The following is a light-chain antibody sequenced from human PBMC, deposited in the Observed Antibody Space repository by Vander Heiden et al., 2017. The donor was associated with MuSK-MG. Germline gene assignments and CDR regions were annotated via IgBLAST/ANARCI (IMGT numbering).Light chain of an antibody. CDR3: QSFNSSNHVV. CDR2: EDD. V-gene: IGLV6-57*01. J-gene: IGLJ2*01. CDR1: IGNIAHNY. Sequence: NFMLTQPHSVSESPGQTVTISCTLSIGNIAHNYVQWFQQRPASSPTAVIIEDDYRPSGVPDRFSGSIDRSSNSASLTISGLKTEDEADYYCQSFNSSNHVVFGGGTTLTVL.